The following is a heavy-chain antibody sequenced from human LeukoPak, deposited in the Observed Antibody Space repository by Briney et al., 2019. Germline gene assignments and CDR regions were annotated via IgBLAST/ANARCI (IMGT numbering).Heavy chain of an antibody. CDR3: AKESPVGRDGYE. V-gene: IGHV4-34*01. Sequence: PSETLSLTCAVYGGSFSGYYWSWIRQPPGKGLECIGEINHSGSTNYNPSLKSRVTISVHTSKNQFSLKLSSVTAEDTAVYYCAKESPVGRDGYEWGQGTLVTVSS. CDR1: GGSFSGYY. CDR2: INHSGST. J-gene: IGHJ4*02. D-gene: IGHD5-24*01.